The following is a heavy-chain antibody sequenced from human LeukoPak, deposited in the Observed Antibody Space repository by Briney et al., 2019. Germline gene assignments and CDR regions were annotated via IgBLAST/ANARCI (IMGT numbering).Heavy chain of an antibody. CDR2: ISYDGSNK. CDR3: ARDGGYCSGGSCYSYFDY. V-gene: IGHV3-30*04. J-gene: IGHJ4*02. Sequence: AGGSLRLSCAASGFTFSSYAMHWVRQAPGKGLEWVAVISYDGSNKYYADSVKGRFTISRDNSKNTLYLQMNSLRAEDTAVYYCARDGGYCSGGSCYSYFDYWGQGTLVTVSS. D-gene: IGHD2-15*01. CDR1: GFTFSSYA.